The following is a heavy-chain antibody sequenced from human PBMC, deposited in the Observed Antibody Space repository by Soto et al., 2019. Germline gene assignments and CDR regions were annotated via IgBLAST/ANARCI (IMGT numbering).Heavy chain of an antibody. CDR1: GGSITNANW. Sequence: PSETLSLTCAVSGGSITNANWWTWVRQPPGEGLEWIGEISHSGITNYKASLKSRVTMSVDKTKNDVSLKLTSVTAADTAVYYCARVLRGWFDPWGQGTPVTVSS. J-gene: IGHJ5*02. CDR3: ARVLRGWFDP. CDR2: ISHSGIT. V-gene: IGHV4-4*02.